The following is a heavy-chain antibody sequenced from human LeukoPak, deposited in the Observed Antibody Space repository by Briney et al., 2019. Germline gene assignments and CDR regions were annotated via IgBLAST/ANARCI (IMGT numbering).Heavy chain of an antibody. CDR1: GGSISSSSYY. J-gene: IGHJ4*02. D-gene: IGHD6-19*01. V-gene: IGHV4-39*07. CDR2: IYYSGST. CDR3: ARGLAVAGTGTDY. Sequence: SETLSLTCTVSGGSISSSSYYWGWIRQPPGKGLEWIGSIYYSGSTYYNPSLKSRVTISVDTSKNQFSLKLSSVTAADTAVYYCARGLAVAGTGTDYWGQGILVTVSS.